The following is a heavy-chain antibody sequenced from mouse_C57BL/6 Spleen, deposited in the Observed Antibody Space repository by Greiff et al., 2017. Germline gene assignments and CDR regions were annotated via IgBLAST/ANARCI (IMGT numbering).Heavy chain of an antibody. CDR3: THDGYFAY. J-gene: IGHJ3*01. Sequence: VQLQQSGAELVRPGASVKLSCTASGFNIKDDYMHWVKQRPEQGLEWIGWIDPENGDTEYASKFQGKATITADTSSNTAYLQLSSLTSEDTAVYYCTHDGYFAYWGQGTLVTVSA. CDR1: GFNIKDDY. V-gene: IGHV14-4*01. CDR2: IDPENGDT. D-gene: IGHD2-3*01.